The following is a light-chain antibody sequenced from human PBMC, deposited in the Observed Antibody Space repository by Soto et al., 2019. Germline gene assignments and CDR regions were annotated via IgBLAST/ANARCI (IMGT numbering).Light chain of an antibody. Sequence: QSVLTQPASVSGSPGQSITISCTGTSSDVGGYNYVSWYQQHPGKAPKLMIYDVSNRPSGVSNRYSGSKSGNTASLTISGLQAEEEADHYCSSYTSSSTLPYVXGTGTKVTVL. CDR1: SSDVGGYNY. CDR2: DVS. J-gene: IGLJ1*01. CDR3: SSYTSSSTLPYV. V-gene: IGLV2-14*01.